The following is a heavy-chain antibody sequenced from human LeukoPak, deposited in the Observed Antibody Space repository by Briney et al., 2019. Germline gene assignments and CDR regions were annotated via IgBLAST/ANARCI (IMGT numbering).Heavy chain of an antibody. CDR2: IYTSGST. CDR3: ASGWELHAPYDY. V-gene: IGHV4-4*07. J-gene: IGHJ4*02. Sequence: SETLSLTCTVSGGSISSYYWSWIRQPAGKGLEWIGRIYTSGSTNYNPSLKSRVTMSVDTSKNQFSLKLSSVTAADTAVYYCASGWELHAPYDYWGQGTLVTVSS. D-gene: IGHD2-15*01. CDR1: GGSISSYY.